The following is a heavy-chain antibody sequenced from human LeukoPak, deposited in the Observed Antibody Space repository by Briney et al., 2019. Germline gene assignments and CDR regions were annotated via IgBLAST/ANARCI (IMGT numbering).Heavy chain of an antibody. CDR3: ARHFHSAWFGF. D-gene: IGHD5-18*01. V-gene: IGHV5-51*01. CDR2: IYPGGSNG. J-gene: IGHJ4*02. Sequence: GESLKTSCKCSGFDFTAYGIAWVRQMPGRGLEWMGNIYPGGSNGRYSPSFQGQVTMSADKSITTVYLQWSSLKASDTAMYYCARHFHSAWFGFWGQGSLVTVSS. CDR1: GFDFTAYG.